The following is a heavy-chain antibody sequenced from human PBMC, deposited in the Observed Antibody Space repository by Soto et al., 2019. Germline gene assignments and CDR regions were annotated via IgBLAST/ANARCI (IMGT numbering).Heavy chain of an antibody. CDR3: ARSTAGDFWSGYYEWYCDR. J-gene: IGHJ2*01. Sequence: NPPESLSLSCSVSDCPLSRVNWWGWLRLPPGKGLEWIGYIYYSGSTYDNPSLKSRVTMSVDTSKNQFSLKLSSVTAVDTAVYYCARSTAGDFWSGYYEWYCDRWGRGTLVTVSS. D-gene: IGHD3-3*01. CDR1: DCPLSRVNW. CDR2: IYYSGST. V-gene: IGHV4-28*01.